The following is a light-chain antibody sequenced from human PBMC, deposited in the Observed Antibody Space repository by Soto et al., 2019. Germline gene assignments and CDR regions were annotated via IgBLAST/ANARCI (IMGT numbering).Light chain of an antibody. CDR3: MQARQSPT. J-gene: IGKJ3*01. Sequence: DIVMTQTPLSLHVTLGQPASISCRSSQSLVHTNGKTYLSLLHQRPGQPPRLLIYEISNRFLGVPDRFSGSGAGTEFTLKISRVEAEDVGVYYCMQARQSPTFGPGTKVDIE. CDR1: QSLVHTNGKTY. CDR2: EIS. V-gene: IGKV2-24*01.